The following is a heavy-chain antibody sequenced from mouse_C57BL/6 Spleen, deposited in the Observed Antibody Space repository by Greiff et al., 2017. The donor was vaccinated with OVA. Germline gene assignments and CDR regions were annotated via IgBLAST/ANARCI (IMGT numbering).Heavy chain of an antibody. CDR3: ARHEEGEEGSNWDGNYFDY. Sequence: QVQLQQSGAELVKPGASVKLSCKASGYTFTEYTIHWVKQRSGQGLEWIGWFYPGSGSIKYNEKFKDKATLTADKSSSTVYMELSRLTSEDSAVYFCARHEEGEEGSNWDGNYFDYWGQGTTLTVSS. V-gene: IGHV1-62-2*01. CDR2: FYPGSGSI. J-gene: IGHJ2*01. CDR1: GYTFTEYT. D-gene: IGHD4-1*01.